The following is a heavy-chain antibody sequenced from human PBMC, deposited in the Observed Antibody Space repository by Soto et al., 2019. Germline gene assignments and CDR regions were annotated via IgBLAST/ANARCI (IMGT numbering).Heavy chain of an antibody. D-gene: IGHD6-6*01. CDR1: GFTFSSYA. J-gene: IGHJ4*02. Sequence: GGSLRLSCAASGFTFSSYAMHWVRQAPGKGLEWVAVISYDGSNKYYADSVKGRFTISRDNSKNTLYLQMNSLRAEDTAVYYCARVLVDSSSSFDYWGQGTLVTVSS. CDR3: ARVLVDSSSSFDY. V-gene: IGHV3-30-3*01. CDR2: ISYDGSNK.